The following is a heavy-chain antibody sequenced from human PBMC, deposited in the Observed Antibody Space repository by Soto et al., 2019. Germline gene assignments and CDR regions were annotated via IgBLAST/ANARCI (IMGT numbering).Heavy chain of an antibody. D-gene: IGHD6-13*01. CDR1: GGTFSSYT. CDR2: IIPILGIA. Sequence: ASVKVSCKASGGTFSSYTISWVRQAPGQGLEWMGRIIPILGIANYAQKFQGRVTITADKSTSTAYMELSSLRSEDTAVYYCASIGDSSSWYVRFDPWGQGTLVTVSS. V-gene: IGHV1-69*02. CDR3: ASIGDSSSWYVRFDP. J-gene: IGHJ5*02.